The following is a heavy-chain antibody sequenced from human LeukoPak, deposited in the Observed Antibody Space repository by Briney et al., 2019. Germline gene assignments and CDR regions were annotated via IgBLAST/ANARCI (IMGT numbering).Heavy chain of an antibody. J-gene: IGHJ4*02. D-gene: IGHD3-10*01. CDR2: IYPGDSDT. Sequence: GEPLKISCKGSGYSFTSYWIGWVRQMPGKGLEWMGIIYPGDSDTRYSPSFQGQVTISADKSISTAYLQWSSLKASDTAMYYCARHSDYYGSGLGFDYWGQGTLLTVSS. V-gene: IGHV5-51*01. CDR1: GYSFTSYW. CDR3: ARHSDYYGSGLGFDY.